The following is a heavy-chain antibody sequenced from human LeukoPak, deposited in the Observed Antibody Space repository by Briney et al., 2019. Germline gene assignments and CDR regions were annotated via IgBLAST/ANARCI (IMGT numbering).Heavy chain of an antibody. CDR2: INTNTGNP. D-gene: IGHD2-8*01. CDR1: GYTFTSYA. V-gene: IGHV7-4-1*02. CDR3: ARDTYCTNGVCDLSD. J-gene: IGHJ4*02. Sequence: ASVKVSCKASGYTFTSYAMSWVRQAPGQGLEWMGWINTNTGNPTYAQGFTGRFVFSLDTSVSTAYLQISSLEAEDTAVYYCARDTYCTNGVCDLSDWGQGTLVTVSS.